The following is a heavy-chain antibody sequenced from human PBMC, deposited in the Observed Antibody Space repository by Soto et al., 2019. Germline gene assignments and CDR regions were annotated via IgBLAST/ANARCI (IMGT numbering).Heavy chain of an antibody. D-gene: IGHD3-22*01. V-gene: IGHV1-69*06. J-gene: IGHJ4*02. CDR1: GGTFSSYA. CDR2: IIPIFGTA. CDR3: ARGSPYYDRSGYSL. Sequence: GASVKVSCKASGGTFSSYAISWVRQAPGQGLEWMGGIIPIFGTANYAQNFQGRVTVTADKSTSTAYMELSSLRSEDTAVYYCARGSPYYDRSGYSLWGQGTLVTVSS.